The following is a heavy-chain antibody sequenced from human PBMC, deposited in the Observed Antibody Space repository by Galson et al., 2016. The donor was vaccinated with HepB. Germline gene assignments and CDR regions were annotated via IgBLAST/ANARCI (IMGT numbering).Heavy chain of an antibody. CDR2: ISYEGSNK. D-gene: IGHD4-23*01. CDR1: GFTFSSYG. CDR3: ASDHGGNPGSDY. V-gene: IGHV3-30*03. J-gene: IGHJ4*02. Sequence: SLRLSCAASGFTFSSYGMHWVRQAPGKGLEWLAVISYEGSNKYYADSVKGRFTISRDNSKNMLYLQMHSLRTEDTALYYCASDHGGNPGSDYWGQGTLVTVSS.